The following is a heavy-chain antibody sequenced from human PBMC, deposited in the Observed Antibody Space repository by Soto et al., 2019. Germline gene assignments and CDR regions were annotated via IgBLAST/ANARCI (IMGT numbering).Heavy chain of an antibody. CDR3: ARGEITLLGGMDV. CDR2: INHSGSS. D-gene: IGHD3-10*01. J-gene: IGHJ6*02. Sequence: NPSETLSLTCAVYGGSFIGYYCGWVRQPPVKGLEWIGEINHSGSSNYHPSFKSRVTISVDTSNNQFSLRVNSVTPADTAVYYCARGEITLLGGMDVWGQGTTVTVS. V-gene: IGHV4-34*01. CDR1: GGSFIGYY.